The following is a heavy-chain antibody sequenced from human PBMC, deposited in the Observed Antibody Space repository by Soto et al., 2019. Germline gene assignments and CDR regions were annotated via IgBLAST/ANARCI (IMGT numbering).Heavy chain of an antibody. D-gene: IGHD2-2*01. J-gene: IGHJ4*02. CDR2: ITNSGNYI. CDR1: GSTFSSYG. CDR3: ARDESAGSSIRY. V-gene: IGHV3-21*01. Sequence: EVPVVESGGGLVKPGGSLRLSCTASGSTFSSYGMNWVRQAPGKGLEWVSSITNSGNYIYYADSVQGRFTISRDNARNSLYLQMNSLRAEDTAVHFCARDESAGSSIRYWGQGSLVTVSS.